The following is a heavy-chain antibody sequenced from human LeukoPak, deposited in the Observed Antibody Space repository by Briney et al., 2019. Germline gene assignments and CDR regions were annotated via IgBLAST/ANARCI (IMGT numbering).Heavy chain of an antibody. D-gene: IGHD1-26*01. Sequence: GGSLRLSCAASGFTFTSYSMNWVRQAPGKGLEWVSTISGGGGNTYYADSVKGRFTISRDNSKNTLYLQVNSLRAEDTAVYYCAKGGKWDVTPFDYWGQGTLVTVSS. CDR2: ISGGGGNT. J-gene: IGHJ4*02. CDR3: AKGGKWDVTPFDY. CDR1: GFTFTSYS. V-gene: IGHV3-23*01.